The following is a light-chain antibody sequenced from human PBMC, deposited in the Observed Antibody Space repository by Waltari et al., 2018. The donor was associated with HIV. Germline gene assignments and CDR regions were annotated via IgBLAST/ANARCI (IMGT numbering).Light chain of an antibody. CDR1: SSNVGNHY. V-gene: IGLV1-51*02. CDR2: EDN. J-gene: IGLJ1*01. CDR3: ATWDSDLRLGV. Sequence: QSVLTQPPSVSAAPGQKVTLPCSGSSSNVGNHYVSWYRHLPGTAPNLLIYEDNKLPSGIPDRISGSKSGTSATLGITGLQTGDEADYYCATWDSDLRLGVVGAGTKVTVL.